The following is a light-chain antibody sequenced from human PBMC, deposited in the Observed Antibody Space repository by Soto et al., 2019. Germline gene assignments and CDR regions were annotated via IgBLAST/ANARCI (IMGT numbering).Light chain of an antibody. V-gene: IGKV3-15*01. CDR1: QSVGRD. Sequence: EIVMTQSPATLSVSPGDWATLSCRASQSVGRDLAWYQGKPGQAPRLLIYGASTRATDTPARFSGSGSGTEFTLTISSLQSEDFAVYYCKQNRSWPKTLGQGTKVDIK. J-gene: IGKJ1*01. CDR2: GAS. CDR3: KQNRSWPKT.